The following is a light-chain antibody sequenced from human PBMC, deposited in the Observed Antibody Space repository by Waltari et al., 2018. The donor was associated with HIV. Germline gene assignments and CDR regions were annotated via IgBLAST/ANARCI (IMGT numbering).Light chain of an antibody. J-gene: IGLJ1*01. CDR1: SSNIGGSNY. CDR2: EVT. V-gene: IGLV2-14*01. CDR3: FSYRSSSSFAV. Sequence: QSALTQPASVSGPPGQSITIPCTGTSSNIGGSNYVSWYQQYPGKAPRLLIYEVTSRPSGISNRFSGSKSGNTASLTISGLQTEDEAEYYCFSYRSSSSFAVFGTGTKVSVL.